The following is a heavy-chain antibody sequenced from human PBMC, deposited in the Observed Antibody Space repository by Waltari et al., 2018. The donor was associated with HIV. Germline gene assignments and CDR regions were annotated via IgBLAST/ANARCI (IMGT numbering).Heavy chain of an antibody. Sequence: QVQLVESGGGLVKPGGSLRLSCVAFGFTFSDSYMTWIRQAPGKGLEWVSSIYISGTTNYYADSVRGRFTVSRDNAKNSLYLQLNSLRAEDTAVYYCARGGISKFAGLDYWGQGTLVTVSS. CDR3: ARGGISKFAGLDY. CDR2: IYISGTTN. CDR1: GFTFSDSY. J-gene: IGHJ4*02. D-gene: IGHD3-10*02. V-gene: IGHV3-11*01.